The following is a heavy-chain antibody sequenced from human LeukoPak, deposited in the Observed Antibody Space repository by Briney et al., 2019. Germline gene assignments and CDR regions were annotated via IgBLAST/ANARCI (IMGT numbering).Heavy chain of an antibody. V-gene: IGHV4-34*01. CDR2: INHSGST. CDR3: ARVQGATVTTPFDP. J-gene: IGHJ5*02. CDR1: GGSFRGYY. D-gene: IGHD4-11*01. Sequence: SETLSLTCAVYGGSFRGYYWSWIRQPPGKGLEWIGEINHSGSTNYNPSLKSRVTISVDTSKNQFSLKLSSVTAADTAVYYCARVQGATVTTPFDPWGQGTLVTVSS.